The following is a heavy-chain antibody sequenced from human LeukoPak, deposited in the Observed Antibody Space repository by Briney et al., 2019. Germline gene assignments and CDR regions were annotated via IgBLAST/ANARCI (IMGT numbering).Heavy chain of an antibody. D-gene: IGHD6-6*01. CDR3: ARGNGSSYFFDY. CDR1: GYSMSSGYY. Sequence: PSETLSLTCTVSGYSMSSGYYWGWIRQPPGKGLQWIGSIFHSGNSYYNPSLKSRVTISVDKSKNQFSLSLSSVTAADTAFYHCARGNGSSYFFDYWGQGTLVIVSS. J-gene: IGHJ4*02. CDR2: IFHSGNS. V-gene: IGHV4-38-2*02.